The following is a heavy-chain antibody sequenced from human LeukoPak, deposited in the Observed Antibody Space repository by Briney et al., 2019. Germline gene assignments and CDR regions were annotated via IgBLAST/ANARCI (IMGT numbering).Heavy chain of an antibody. CDR2: INPNSGGT. CDR1: GYTFTGYY. J-gene: IGHJ5*02. V-gene: IGHV1-2*02. D-gene: IGHD6-13*01. Sequence: ASVNVSCKASGYTFTGYYMHWVRQAPGQGLEWMGWINPNSGGTYYAQKFQGRVTMTRDTSISSAYMELSRLRSDDTAVYYCARGEGIAAALSSWGQGTLVTVSS. CDR3: ARGEGIAAALSS.